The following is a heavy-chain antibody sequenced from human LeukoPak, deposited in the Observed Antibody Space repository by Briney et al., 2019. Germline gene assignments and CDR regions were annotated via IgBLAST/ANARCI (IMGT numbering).Heavy chain of an antibody. CDR3: ARVNVVVVPAAIPGYYYMDV. CDR2: IKQDGSEK. Sequence: GGSLRLSCAASGFTFSSYWMSWVRQAPGKGLEWVANIKQDGSEKYYVDSVKGRFTISRDNAKNSLYLQMNSLRAEDTAVYYCARVNVVVVPAAIPGYYYMDVWGKGTTVTVSS. J-gene: IGHJ6*03. V-gene: IGHV3-7*01. D-gene: IGHD2-2*01. CDR1: GFTFSSYW.